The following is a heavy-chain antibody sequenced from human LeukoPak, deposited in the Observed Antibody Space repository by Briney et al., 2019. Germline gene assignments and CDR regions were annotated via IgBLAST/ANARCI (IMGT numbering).Heavy chain of an antibody. CDR3: ARDSPDAFDI. CDR2: IYYSGST. Sequence: PSQTLSLTCAVSGGSISSGGYSWSWIRQPPGKGPEWIGYIYYSGSTHYNPSLRSRVTISVDTSKNQFSLKLSSVTAADTAVYYCARDSPDAFDIWGQGTMVTVSS. V-gene: IGHV4-30-4*07. J-gene: IGHJ3*02. CDR1: GGSISSGGYS.